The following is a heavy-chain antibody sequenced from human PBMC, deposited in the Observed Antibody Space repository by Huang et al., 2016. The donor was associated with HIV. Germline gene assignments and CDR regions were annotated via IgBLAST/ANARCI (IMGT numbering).Heavy chain of an antibody. Sequence: SGPGLVKPSETLSLTCNVSDGSLNRGKYYWGWIRQSPGKGLEWIGSIFYTGSAHYNPSLESRVTIFVDSSKSQLSVRLRSVTAADTAVYYCARRRTHFTFDYWGQGTLVTVSS. J-gene: IGHJ4*02. V-gene: IGHV4-39*01. CDR2: IFYTGSA. CDR3: ARRRTHFTFDY. CDR1: DGSLNRGKYY.